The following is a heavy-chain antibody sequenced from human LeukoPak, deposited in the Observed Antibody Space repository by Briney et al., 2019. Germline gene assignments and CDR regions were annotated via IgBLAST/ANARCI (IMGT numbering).Heavy chain of an antibody. D-gene: IGHD6-13*01. CDR3: ARGEQQLAYAFDI. V-gene: IGHV4-59*01. Sequence: SETLSLTCTVSGGSISSYYWSWIRQPPGKGLEWIGYLYYSWSTNYNPSLKSRVTISVDTSKNQFSLKLSSVTAADTAVYYCARGEQQLAYAFDIWGQGTMVTVSS. CDR1: GGSISSYY. J-gene: IGHJ3*02. CDR2: LYYSWST.